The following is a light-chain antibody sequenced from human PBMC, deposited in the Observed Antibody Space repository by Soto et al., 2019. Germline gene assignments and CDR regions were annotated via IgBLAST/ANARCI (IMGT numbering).Light chain of an antibody. J-gene: IGKJ1*01. CDR2: GAA. Sequence: ETVMTQSPATLSVSPGERATLSCRASQSVFSSLAWYQHKPGQAPRLLIYGAATRATGIPARFSGSGSGTEFTLTISSLQSDDIAVYYCQQYHNWRAFXQGTKV. V-gene: IGKV3-15*01. CDR1: QSVFSS. CDR3: QQYHNWRA.